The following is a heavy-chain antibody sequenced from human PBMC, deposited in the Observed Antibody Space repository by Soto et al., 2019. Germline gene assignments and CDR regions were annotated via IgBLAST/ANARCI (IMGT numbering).Heavy chain of an antibody. CDR1: GGSISSSSYY. J-gene: IGHJ6*02. CDR2: IYYSGST. D-gene: IGHD3-3*01. Sequence: QLQLQVSGPGLVKPSETLSLTCTVSGGSISSSSYYWGWIRQPPGKGLEWIGSIYYSGSTYYNPSLKSRVTISVDTSKNQFSLKLSSVTAADTAVYYCARYTRLYDFWSGYHGGYGMDVWGQGTTVTVSS. V-gene: IGHV4-39*01. CDR3: ARYTRLYDFWSGYHGGYGMDV.